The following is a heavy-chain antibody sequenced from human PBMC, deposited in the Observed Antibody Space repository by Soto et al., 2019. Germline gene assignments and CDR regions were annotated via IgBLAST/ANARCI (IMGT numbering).Heavy chain of an antibody. CDR2: FSSSRTT. V-gene: IGHV4-39*01. D-gene: IGHD3-16*02. J-gene: IGHJ4*02. Sequence: ASETLSLTCDVSGDSLSSNSYYWAWIRQPPGRGLLWIGSFSSSRTTFYNPSLKTRLTMSVDTSKNKFFLTLRSVTAAGTAVYYCARQALRRPLGRLIVTAFDSWGQGSLVTVSS. CDR3: ARQALRRPLGRLIVTAFDS. CDR1: GDSLSSNSYY.